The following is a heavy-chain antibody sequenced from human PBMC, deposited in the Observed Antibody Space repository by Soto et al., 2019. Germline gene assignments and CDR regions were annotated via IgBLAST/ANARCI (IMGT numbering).Heavy chain of an antibody. Sequence: QVQLVQSGAEVKKPGASVKVSCKASGYMFSTYDINWVRQAPGQGLEWMGWLTPNSGNTSYAQKFQGRVTMTRNTSINTAYMELSSLGSDATAVYYCARDHRYNWNDEGWFDPWGQATLVNVAS. CDR1: GYMFSTYD. J-gene: IGHJ5*02. CDR3: ARDHRYNWNDEGWFDP. D-gene: IGHD1-20*01. V-gene: IGHV1-8*01. CDR2: LTPNSGNT.